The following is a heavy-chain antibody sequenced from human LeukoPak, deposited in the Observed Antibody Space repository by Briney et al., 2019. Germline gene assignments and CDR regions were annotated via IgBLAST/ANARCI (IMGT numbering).Heavy chain of an antibody. V-gene: IGHV1-69*13. CDR2: IIPIFGTA. CDR1: GGTFSSYA. CDR3: ARDRRRWHGDLFSHNWFDP. Sequence: GASVKVSCKASGGTFSSYAISWVRQAPGQGLEWMGGIIPIFGTANYAQKFQGRVTITADESTSTAYMELSSLRSEDTAVYYCARDRRRWHGDLFSHNWFDPWGQGTLVTVSS. D-gene: IGHD4-17*01. J-gene: IGHJ5*02.